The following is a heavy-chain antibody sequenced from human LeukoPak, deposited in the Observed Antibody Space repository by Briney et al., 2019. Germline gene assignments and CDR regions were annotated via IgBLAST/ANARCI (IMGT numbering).Heavy chain of an antibody. J-gene: IGHJ4*02. CDR1: GFTVSSNY. CDR3: ARDVGYDLGY. D-gene: IGHD5-12*01. Sequence: PGGSLRLSCAASGFTVSSNYMSWVRQAPGKGLEWVSYISSSSTSIYYADSVKGRFTISRDNAQNSLYLQMNSLRDEDTAVYYCARDVGYDLGYWGQGALVTVSS. V-gene: IGHV3-48*02. CDR2: ISSSSTSI.